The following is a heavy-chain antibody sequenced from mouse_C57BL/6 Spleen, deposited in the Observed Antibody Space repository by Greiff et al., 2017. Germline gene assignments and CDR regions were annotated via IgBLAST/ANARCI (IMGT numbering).Heavy chain of an antibody. CDR2: IYPGSGST. Sequence: QVQLQQSGAELARPGASVKLSCKASGYTFTSYGISWVKQRTGQGLEWIGEIYPGSGSTYYNEKFKGKATLTADKSSSTAYMELRSLTSEDSAVXFCARLDSSGYVDYWGQGTTLTVSS. J-gene: IGHJ2*01. CDR3: ARLDSSGYVDY. D-gene: IGHD3-2*02. CDR1: GYTFTSYG. V-gene: IGHV1-81*01.